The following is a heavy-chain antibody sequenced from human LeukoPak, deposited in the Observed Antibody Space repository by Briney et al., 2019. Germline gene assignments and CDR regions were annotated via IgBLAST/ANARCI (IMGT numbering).Heavy chain of an antibody. Sequence: GGSLRLSCAASGFTFSSYGMHWVRQAPGKGLEWVAVIWYDGSNKYYADSVKGRFTISRDNSKNTLYLQMNSLRAEDTAVYYWAGAKGGRWQYYFGYWGQGTLGTGSS. J-gene: IGHJ4*02. V-gene: IGHV3-33*01. CDR1: GFTFSSYG. D-gene: IGHD3-16*01. CDR2: IWYDGSNK. CDR3: AGAKGGRWQYYFGY.